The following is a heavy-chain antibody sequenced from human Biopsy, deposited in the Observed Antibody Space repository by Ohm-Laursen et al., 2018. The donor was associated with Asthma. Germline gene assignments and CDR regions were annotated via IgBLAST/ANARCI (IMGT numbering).Heavy chain of an antibody. V-gene: IGHV4-30-4*01. J-gene: IGHJ6*02. D-gene: IGHD4-23*01. CDR3: ARVVSCGDIYFGIDV. CDR2: GFWSGST. Sequence: TLSLTCRASGGYTGSSDHHWAWIRQAPGKGLEWIGFGFWSGSTHYSRSLERRVSISIDTATNEFSMKLWSVTPADTAVYFCARVVSCGDIYFGIDVWGPGNTVVVS. CDR1: GGYTGSSDHH.